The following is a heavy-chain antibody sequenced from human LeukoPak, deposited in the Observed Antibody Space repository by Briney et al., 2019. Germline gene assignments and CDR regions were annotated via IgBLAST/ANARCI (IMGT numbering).Heavy chain of an antibody. Sequence: SETLCLTCTVSGGSFSNYFWNWIRQPAGKGLEWLGRVDTSWDSNFNAALKSPLTVSVDTSKKQFSLKVTSVTAADTAVYYCARVCGSATGYRLCGFDIWGQGTVVTVSS. CDR1: GGSFSNYF. CDR2: VDTSWDS. CDR3: ARVCGSATGYRLCGFDI. D-gene: IGHD3-9*01. J-gene: IGHJ3*02. V-gene: IGHV4-4*07.